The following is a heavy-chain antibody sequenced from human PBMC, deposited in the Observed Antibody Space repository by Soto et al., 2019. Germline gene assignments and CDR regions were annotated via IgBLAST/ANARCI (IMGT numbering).Heavy chain of an antibody. Sequence: PSETLSLTCTVSGASISYGGFSWSWIRQSPGKGLEWIGYISHLESTYFRPSFKSRLTMSIDRTRNQFSLKLSSVTAADMAVYYCARGGGYDSFDYWGQGVLVTVSS. V-gene: IGHV4-30-2*06. D-gene: IGHD5-12*01. CDR2: ISHLEST. CDR1: GASISYGGFS. J-gene: IGHJ4*02. CDR3: ARGGGYDSFDY.